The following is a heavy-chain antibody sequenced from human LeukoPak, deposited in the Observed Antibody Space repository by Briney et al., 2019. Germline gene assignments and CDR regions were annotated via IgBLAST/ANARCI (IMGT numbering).Heavy chain of an antibody. J-gene: IGHJ4*02. CDR2: ISSSSGSI. Sequence: GGSLRLSCAVSGFTFSTYNMNWVRQAPGKGLEWISYISSSSGSIYYADSVKGRFTISRDNSKNTLYLQMNSLRAEDTAVYYCARVRGGDCYPNYWGQGTLVTVSS. D-gene: IGHD2-21*02. CDR1: GFTFSTYN. CDR3: ARVRGGDCYPNY. V-gene: IGHV3-48*01.